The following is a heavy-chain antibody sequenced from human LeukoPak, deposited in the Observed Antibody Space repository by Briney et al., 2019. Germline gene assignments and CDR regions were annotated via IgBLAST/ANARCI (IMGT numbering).Heavy chain of an antibody. V-gene: IGHV3-11*01. D-gene: IGHD3-22*01. Sequence: GGSLRLSCAASGFTFSDYYMSWIRQAPGKGLEWVSYISSSGNTIFYADSVKGRFTLSRYNAKNSLYLQMNSLRAEDTAVYYCARVQPHYYDSSGYPPDYWGQGTLVTVSS. CDR2: ISSSGNTI. J-gene: IGHJ4*02. CDR3: ARVQPHYYDSSGYPPDY. CDR1: GFTFSDYY.